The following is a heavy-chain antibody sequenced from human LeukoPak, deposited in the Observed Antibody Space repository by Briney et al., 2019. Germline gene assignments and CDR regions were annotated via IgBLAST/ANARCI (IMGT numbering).Heavy chain of an antibody. D-gene: IGHD3-10*01. CDR1: GGFFSGYY. Sequence: SETLTLTCAVYGGFFSGYYWSWIRQPPGKGLEWIGEISRGGSTNYNPSLKSRVTISVVTSKNQFSLKLSYVTAADTAVDYLARARVNYYGSGTYNYWGQGALVTVSP. CDR2: ISRGGST. V-gene: IGHV4-34*01. J-gene: IGHJ4*02. CDR3: ARARVNYYGSGTYNY.